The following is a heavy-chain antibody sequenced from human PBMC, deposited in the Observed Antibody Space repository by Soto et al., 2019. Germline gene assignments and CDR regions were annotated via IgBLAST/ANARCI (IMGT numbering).Heavy chain of an antibody. CDR1: GYTFTAYY. D-gene: IGHD6-13*01. J-gene: IGHJ5*02. CDR2: INPISGGT. V-gene: IGHV1-2*02. Sequence: GASVKVSCKTFGYTFTAYYIHWVRQAPGQGLEWMGWINPISGGTNYAQKFQGRVTMTRDTSISTAYMELARLTSDDTALFYCTRGVRVAAGGSRDNWFDPWGQGTLVTVSS. CDR3: TRGVRVAAGGSRDNWFDP.